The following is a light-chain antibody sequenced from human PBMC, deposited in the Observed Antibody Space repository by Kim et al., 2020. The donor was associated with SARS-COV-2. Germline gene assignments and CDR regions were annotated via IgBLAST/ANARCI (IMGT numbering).Light chain of an antibody. CDR1: KFGDKY. Sequence: PGQTARITFSGYKFGDKYVSWYQQRPGQSPVVIIYKDNQRPSGIPERFSGSNSGNTATLTISGTQAMDEADYYCQAWDSSTHNYVFGAGTKVTVL. V-gene: IGLV3-1*01. CDR3: QAWDSSTHNYV. CDR2: KDN. J-gene: IGLJ1*01.